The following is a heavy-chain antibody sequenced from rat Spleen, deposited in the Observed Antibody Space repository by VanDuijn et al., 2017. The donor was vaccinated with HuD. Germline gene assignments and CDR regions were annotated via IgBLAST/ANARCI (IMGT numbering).Heavy chain of an antibody. Sequence: EVQLVESDGGLVQPGRSLKLSCAASGFTFSDYYMAWVRQAPTKGLEWVATISYDGSSTYYRDSVKGRFTISRDNAKSTLYLQMDSLRSEDTATYYCARHNNYLNWFTYWGQGTLVTVSS. J-gene: IGHJ3*01. D-gene: IGHD1-10*01. V-gene: IGHV5-29*01. CDR3: ARHNNYLNWFTY. CDR2: ISYDGSST. CDR1: GFTFSDYY.